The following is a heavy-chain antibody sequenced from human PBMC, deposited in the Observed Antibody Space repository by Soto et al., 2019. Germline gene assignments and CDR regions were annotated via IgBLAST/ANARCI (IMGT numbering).Heavy chain of an antibody. CDR2: ISYHGNNK. V-gene: IGHV3-30*18. D-gene: IGHD5-18*01. CDR1: GFMLNYYG. J-gene: IGHJ3*01. Sequence: GGSRSRLWEASGFMLNYYGMHWVRKAPGKGLDWVAVISYHGNNKYYAQSVKGRFTISRDNSKNTLCLHMDSLRPEDTAVYHCVKGDLDTAVVNSPDAFDVWGPGTMVTVSS. CDR3: VKGDLDTAVVNSPDAFDV.